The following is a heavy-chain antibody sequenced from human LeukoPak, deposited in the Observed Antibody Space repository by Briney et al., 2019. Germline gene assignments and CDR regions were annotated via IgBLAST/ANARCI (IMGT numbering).Heavy chain of an antibody. Sequence: GASVKVSCKASGYTFTSYALNWVRQAPGQGLEWMGWINTNTGNPTYAQGFTGRFVFSLDTSVSTAYLQISSLKAEDTAVYYCARGPYSSSWYRPFDPWGQGTLVTVSS. D-gene: IGHD6-13*01. CDR2: INTNTGNP. CDR1: GYTFTSYA. J-gene: IGHJ5*02. V-gene: IGHV7-4-1*02. CDR3: ARGPYSSSWYRPFDP.